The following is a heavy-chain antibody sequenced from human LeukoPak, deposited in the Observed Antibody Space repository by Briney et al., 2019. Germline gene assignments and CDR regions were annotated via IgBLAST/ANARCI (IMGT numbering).Heavy chain of an antibody. J-gene: IGHJ4*02. V-gene: IGHV4-34*01. Sequence: SETLSLTCAVYGGSFSGYYWSWIRQPPGKGLEWIGEINHSGSTNYNPSLKSRVTISVDTSKNQFSLKLSSVTAADTAVYYCATRSGWYGSYWGQGTLVTVSS. CDR1: GGSFSGYY. CDR3: ATRSGWYGSY. D-gene: IGHD6-19*01. CDR2: INHSGST.